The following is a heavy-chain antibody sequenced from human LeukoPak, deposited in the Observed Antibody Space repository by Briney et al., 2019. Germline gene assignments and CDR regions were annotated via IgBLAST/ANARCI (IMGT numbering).Heavy chain of an antibody. Sequence: NPSETLSLTCTVSGGSISSSTYYWGWIRQPPWKGREGIGSIYYSGSTYYNPSHKSRATISVATSKNQFSLSMSSVTAADTAVYHCARHSGIGMAQLYFDYWGQGTLVTVSS. J-gene: IGHJ4*02. CDR2: IYYSGST. V-gene: IGHV4-39*01. CDR1: GGSISSSTYY. D-gene: IGHD1-26*01. CDR3: ARHSGIGMAQLYFDY.